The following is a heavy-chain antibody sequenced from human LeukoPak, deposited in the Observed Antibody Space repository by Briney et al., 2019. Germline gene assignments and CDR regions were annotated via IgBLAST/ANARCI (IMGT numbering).Heavy chain of an antibody. J-gene: IGHJ5*02. CDR3: ARDIGQYYYDSSGNT. CDR1: EFTFSSYW. D-gene: IGHD3-22*01. Sequence: GGSLRLSCAASEFTFSSYWMHWVRQAPGKGLVWVSRINSDGSSTNYADSVKGRFTISRDNAKNTLYLQMNSLRAEDTAVYYCARDIGQYYYDSSGNTWGQGTLVTVSS. V-gene: IGHV3-74*01. CDR2: INSDGSST.